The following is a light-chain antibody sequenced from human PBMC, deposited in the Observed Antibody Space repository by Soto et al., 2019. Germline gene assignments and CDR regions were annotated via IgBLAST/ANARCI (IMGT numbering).Light chain of an antibody. V-gene: IGKV1-39*01. CDR2: SAS. Sequence: DIQMTQSPASLSASVGDRVTITCRASQTISSYLNWYQQKAGAAPKLLIYSASTLQSGVPSRFSGSGFGTDYTPNISSLQPADFAVYYCQQTFRTPHTFGQGTKLDIK. CDR1: QTISSY. J-gene: IGKJ2*01. CDR3: QQTFRTPHT.